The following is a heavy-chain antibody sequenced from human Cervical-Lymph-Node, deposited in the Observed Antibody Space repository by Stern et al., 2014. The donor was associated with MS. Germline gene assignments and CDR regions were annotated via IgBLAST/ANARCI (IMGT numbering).Heavy chain of an antibody. CDR3: ARPAAARYFDY. V-gene: IGHV3-30-3*01. J-gene: IGHJ4*02. CDR1: GFTFGRHS. D-gene: IGHD6-25*01. CDR2: ISYDGSSQ. Sequence: VQLVESGGGVVQPGRSLRLSCAASGFTFGRHSLHWVRQAPGKGLEWVAVISYDGSSQHYAYSVKGRFTISRDNSNNTLYLQMNSLRVEDTAMYYCARPAAARYFDYWGQGSQVTVSS.